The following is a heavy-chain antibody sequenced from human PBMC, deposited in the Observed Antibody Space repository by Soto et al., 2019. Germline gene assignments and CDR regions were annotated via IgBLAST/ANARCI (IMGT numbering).Heavy chain of an antibody. V-gene: IGHV2-5*02. Sequence: QITLKESGPTLVRPTQTLTLTCSFSGFSLTTRGVGVGWIRQPPGKALEWLALIYWDDDEGYSPSLKSRLTITKDTSKNQLVLTMPTMDPVDTATYYCAHRPRGFSYHFDYWGQGTLVTVSS. D-gene: IGHD5-18*01. CDR2: IYWDDDE. J-gene: IGHJ4*02. CDR3: AHRPRGFSYHFDY. CDR1: GFSLTTRGVG.